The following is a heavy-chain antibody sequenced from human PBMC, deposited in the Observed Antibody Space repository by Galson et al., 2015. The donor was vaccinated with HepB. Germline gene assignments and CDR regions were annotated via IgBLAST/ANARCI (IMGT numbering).Heavy chain of an antibody. CDR3: AKDRWSARPRGHYADY. V-gene: IGHV3-33*06. D-gene: IGHD3-3*01. CDR2: IWYDGSNK. Sequence: SLRLSCAASGFTFSSYGMHWVRQAPGKGLEWVAVIWYDGSNKYYADSVKGRFTISRDNSKNTLYLQMNSLRAEDTALYYCAKDRWSARPRGHYADYWGQGTPFTVSS. CDR1: GFTFSSYG. J-gene: IGHJ4*02.